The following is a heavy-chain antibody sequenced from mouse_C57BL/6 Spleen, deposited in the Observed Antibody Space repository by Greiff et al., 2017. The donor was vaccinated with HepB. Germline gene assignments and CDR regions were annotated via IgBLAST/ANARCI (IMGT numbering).Heavy chain of an antibody. V-gene: IGHV1-64*01. CDR3: ASEACYSSSFYFDY. D-gene: IGHD1-1*01. CDR1: GYTFTSYW. CDR2: IHPNSGST. Sequence: QVQLQQPGAELVKPGASVKLSCKASGYTFTSYWMHWVKQRPGQGLEWIGMIHPNSGSTNYNEKFKSKATLTVDKSSSTAYMQLSSLTSEDSAVYYCASEACYSSSFYFDYWGQGTTLTVSS. J-gene: IGHJ2*01.